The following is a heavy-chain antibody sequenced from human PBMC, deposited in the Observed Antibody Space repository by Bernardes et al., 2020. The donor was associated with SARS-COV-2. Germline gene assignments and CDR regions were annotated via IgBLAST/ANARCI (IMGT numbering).Heavy chain of an antibody. CDR1: GFTFSTYA. CDR2: ISSSGGGT. V-gene: IGHV3-23*01. Sequence: GGSLRLSCAASGFTFSTYAMSWVRQAPGKGLEWVSHISSSGGGTYYADSVKGRFTISRDNSTNTLYLQMNSLRAEDTAVFYCAKRGYGDSKAFDFWGQGTLVAASS. D-gene: IGHD4-17*01. CDR3: AKRGYGDSKAFDF. J-gene: IGHJ4*02.